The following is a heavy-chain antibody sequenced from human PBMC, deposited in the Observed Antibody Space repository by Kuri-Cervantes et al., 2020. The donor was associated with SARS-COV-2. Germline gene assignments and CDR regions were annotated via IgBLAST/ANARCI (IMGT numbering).Heavy chain of an antibody. J-gene: IGHJ3*02. CDR2: ISYDGSNK. D-gene: IGHD2-15*01. V-gene: IGHV3-30-3*01. Sequence: GGSLRLTCAASGFTFSSYAMHWVRQAPGKGLEWVAAISYDGSNKYYADSVKGRFTISRDNSKNTLYLQMSSLRAEDTAVYYCARPQGYCSGGSCPDAFDIWGQGTVVTVSS. CDR3: ARPQGYCSGGSCPDAFDI. CDR1: GFTFSSYA.